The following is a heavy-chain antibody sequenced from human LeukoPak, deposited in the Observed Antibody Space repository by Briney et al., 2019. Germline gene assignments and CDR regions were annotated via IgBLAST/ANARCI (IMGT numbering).Heavy chain of an antibody. J-gene: IGHJ3*02. CDR1: GYTFTSYA. D-gene: IGHD3-3*01. CDR3: ARGPAEWLLPPKDAFDI. Sequence: ASVKVSCKASGYTFTSYAMHWVRRAPGQRLEWMGWINAGNGNTKYSQKFQGRVTITRDTSASTAYMELSSLRSEDTAVYYCARGPAEWLLPPKDAFDIWGQGTMVTVSS. V-gene: IGHV1-3*01. CDR2: INAGNGNT.